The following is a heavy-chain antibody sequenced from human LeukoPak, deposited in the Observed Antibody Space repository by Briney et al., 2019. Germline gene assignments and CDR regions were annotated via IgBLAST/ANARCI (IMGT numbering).Heavy chain of an antibody. V-gene: IGHV1-2*02. CDR3: ASPVGATPRRKNYYYYGMDV. Sequence: ASVKVSCKASGYTCTGYYMHWVRQAPGQGLEWMGWINPNSGGTNYAQKFQGRVTMTRDTSISTAYMELSRLRSDDTAVYYCASPVGATPRRKNYYYYGMDVWGQGTTVTVSS. CDR1: GYTCTGYY. J-gene: IGHJ6*02. D-gene: IGHD1-26*01. CDR2: INPNSGGT.